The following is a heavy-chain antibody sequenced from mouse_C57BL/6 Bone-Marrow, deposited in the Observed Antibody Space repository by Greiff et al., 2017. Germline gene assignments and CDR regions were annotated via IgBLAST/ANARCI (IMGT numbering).Heavy chain of an antibody. D-gene: IGHD1-1*01. Sequence: QVQLQQSGPELVKPGASVKLSCKASGYTFTSYDINWVKQRPGQGLEWIGWIYPRDGSTKYNGKFKGKATLTVDTSSSTAYMELHSLTSEDSAVYFCARMGYYYGSSYYYAMDYWGQGTSVTVSS. CDR3: ARMGYYYGSSYYYAMDY. CDR2: IYPRDGST. V-gene: IGHV1-85*01. CDR1: GYTFTSYD. J-gene: IGHJ4*01.